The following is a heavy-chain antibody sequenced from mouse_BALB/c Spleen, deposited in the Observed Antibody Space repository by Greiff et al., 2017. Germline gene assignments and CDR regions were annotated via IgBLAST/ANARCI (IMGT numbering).Heavy chain of an antibody. D-gene: IGHD1-1*01. CDR2: INPSSGYT. Sequence: VQLQQSAAELARPGASVKMSCKASGYTFTSYTMHWVKQRPGQGLEWIGYINPSSGYTEYNQKFKDKTTLTADKSSSTAYMQLSSLTSEDSAVYYCARWDYGSTFANWGQGTLVTVSA. CDR1: GYTFTSYT. J-gene: IGHJ3*01. V-gene: IGHV1-4*02. CDR3: ARWDYGSTFAN.